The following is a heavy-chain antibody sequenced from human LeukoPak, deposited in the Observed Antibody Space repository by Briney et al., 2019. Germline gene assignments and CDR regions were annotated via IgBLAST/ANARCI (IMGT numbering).Heavy chain of an antibody. Sequence: PGGSLRLSCAASGFTFSHYWMSWVRQAPGKGLEWVANMNQDGSETTYMDSVKGRFTISRDNAKNSLYLQMSYLRAEDTAVYYCARDPAWESHDYWGQGTRVTVSS. CDR2: MNQDGSET. CDR1: GFTFSHYW. J-gene: IGHJ4*02. V-gene: IGHV3-7*01. D-gene: IGHD1-26*01. CDR3: ARDPAWESHDY.